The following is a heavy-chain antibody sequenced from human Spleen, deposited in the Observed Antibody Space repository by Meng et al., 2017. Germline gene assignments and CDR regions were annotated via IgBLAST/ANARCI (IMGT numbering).Heavy chain of an antibody. Sequence: QGQLQQWGAGLLKPSETLSPRCAVSGGSFRIYYWSWIRQPPGMGLEWIGEINHSGSTNYNPSLESRATISVDTSQNNLSLKLSSVTAADSAVYYCARGPTTMAHDFDYWGQGTLVTVSS. J-gene: IGHJ4*02. V-gene: IGHV4-34*01. CDR2: INHSGST. CDR3: ARGPTTMAHDFDY. D-gene: IGHD4-11*01. CDR1: GGSFRIYY.